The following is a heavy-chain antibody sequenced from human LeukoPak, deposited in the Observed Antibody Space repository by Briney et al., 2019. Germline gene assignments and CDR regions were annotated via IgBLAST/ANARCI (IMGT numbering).Heavy chain of an antibody. J-gene: IGHJ3*02. Sequence: PGGSLTLSCAASAFTFSSYAMSWVRQAPGTGLEWVSAIIGSGGSTYYADSVKGRFTISRDNSKNTLYLQMNSLRAEDTAVYYCAKDGGYCSSTSCPRVGAFDIWGQGTMVTVSS. V-gene: IGHV3-23*01. CDR2: IIGSGGST. D-gene: IGHD2-2*01. CDR3: AKDGGYCSSTSCPRVGAFDI. CDR1: AFTFSSYA.